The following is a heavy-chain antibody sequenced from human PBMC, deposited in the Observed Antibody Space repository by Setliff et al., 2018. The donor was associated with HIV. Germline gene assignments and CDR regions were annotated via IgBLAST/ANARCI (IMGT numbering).Heavy chain of an antibody. CDR1: GYTFINYG. D-gene: IGHD2-2*01. CDR3: ARDEYAFDF. CDR2: INAGNGNT. J-gene: IGHJ4*02. V-gene: IGHV1-3*01. Sequence: ASVKVSCKASGYTFINYGISWVRQAPGQGLEWMGWINAGNGNTRYSQKFQGRVTMSRDTSASRAYMELSSLRSEDTAVYYCARDEYAFDFWGQGTLVTVSS.